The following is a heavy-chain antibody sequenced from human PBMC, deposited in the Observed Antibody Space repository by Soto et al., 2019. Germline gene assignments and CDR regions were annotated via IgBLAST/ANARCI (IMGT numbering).Heavy chain of an antibody. V-gene: IGHV1-69*01. CDR1: GGTFSRHS. J-gene: IGHJ4*02. D-gene: IGHD3-16*01. Sequence: QVQLVQSGAEVRKPGSSVKVSCKASGGTFSRHSVSWVRQAPGQGLEWMGGIIPIFGTAKHAQKFQGRVTIIADESTSTGYMELSSLRSEDTAIYYCARGWGYENTDYYYAYWGQGTLVIVSS. CDR2: IIPIFGTA. CDR3: ARGWGYENTDYYYAY.